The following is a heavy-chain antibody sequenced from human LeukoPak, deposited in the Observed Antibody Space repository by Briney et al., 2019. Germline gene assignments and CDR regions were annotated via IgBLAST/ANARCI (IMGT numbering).Heavy chain of an antibody. CDR3: ARHRYYDFWSGYYTNDY. CDR2: IYYSGST. CDR1: GGSISSSSYY. Sequence: SETLSLTCTVSGGSISSSSYYWGWIRQPPGKGLEWIGSIYYSGSTYYNPSLKSRVTIPVDTSKNQFSLKLSSVTAADTAVYYCARHRYYDFWSGYYTNDYWGQGTLVTVSS. J-gene: IGHJ4*02. D-gene: IGHD3-3*01. V-gene: IGHV4-39*01.